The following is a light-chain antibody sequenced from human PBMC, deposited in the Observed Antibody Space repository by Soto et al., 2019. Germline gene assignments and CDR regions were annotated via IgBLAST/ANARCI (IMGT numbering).Light chain of an antibody. J-gene: IGLJ1*01. V-gene: IGLV1-40*01. CDR3: QSYDISLHNYV. CDR2: GDN. Sequence: QSVLTQPPSVSGAPGQTVTISCTGTSSNIGAGSDVHWYQQLPGAAPKLLIYGDNNRPSGVPDRFSGSKSGTSASLAITRLQAEDEADYYCQSYDISLHNYVFGTGTKVTVL. CDR1: SSNIGAGSD.